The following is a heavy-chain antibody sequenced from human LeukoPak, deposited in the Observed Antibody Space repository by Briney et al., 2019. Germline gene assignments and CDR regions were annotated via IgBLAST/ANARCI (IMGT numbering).Heavy chain of an antibody. CDR2: IYWDDDK. D-gene: IGHD5-18*01. J-gene: IGHJ4*02. V-gene: IGHV2-5*02. CDR1: CFSLSPSGVG. CDR3: AHEKSDTAMGYYFDY. Sequence: SGPTLVNPTQTLTLTCTFSCFSLSPSGVGVGWIRQPPGKALEWLALIYWDDDKRYSPSLKSRLTITKDTSKNQVVLTMTNMDPVDTATYYRAHEKSDTAMGYYFDYWGQGTLVTVSS.